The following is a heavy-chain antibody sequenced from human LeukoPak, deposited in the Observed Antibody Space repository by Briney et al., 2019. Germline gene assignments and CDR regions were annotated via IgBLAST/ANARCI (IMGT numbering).Heavy chain of an antibody. CDR3: AKDRSSSGPYNWFDP. CDR2: ISGSGDDT. CDR1: GFIFSNYA. Sequence: GGSLRLSCAASGFIFSNYAMNWVRQAPGKGLEWVSAISGSGDDTYYADSVKGLFTISRDNSKNTLYLQMNRLRAEDTAIYYCAKDRSSSGPYNWFDPWGQGTLVTVSS. J-gene: IGHJ5*02. D-gene: IGHD3-22*01. V-gene: IGHV3-23*01.